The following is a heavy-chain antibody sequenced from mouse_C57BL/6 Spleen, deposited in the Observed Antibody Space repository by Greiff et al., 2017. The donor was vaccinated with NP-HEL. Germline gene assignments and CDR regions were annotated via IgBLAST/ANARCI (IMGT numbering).Heavy chain of an antibody. J-gene: IGHJ1*03. V-gene: IGHV5-15*01. CDR3: ARPGASYWYFDV. CDR2: ISNLAYSL. CDR1: GFTLSDYG. D-gene: IGHD3-1*01. Sequence: EVKLMESGGGLVQPGGSLKLSCAASGFTLSDYGMAWVRPAPRKGPAWVAFISNLAYSLYYADTVTGRFTTSRENAKKALYLEMSSLRSEDTAMYYCARPGASYWYFDVWGTGTTVTVSS.